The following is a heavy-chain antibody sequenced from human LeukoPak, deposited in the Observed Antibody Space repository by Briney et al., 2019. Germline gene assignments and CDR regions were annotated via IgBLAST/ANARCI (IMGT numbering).Heavy chain of an antibody. CDR2: IYSGGYT. V-gene: IGHV3-66*01. CDR3: ARGERAEFDY. J-gene: IGHJ4*02. Sequence: PGGSLRLSCAASGFTFSNYAMSWVRQTPGKGLEWVSVIYSGGYTSYTDSVKGRFTISRDNSKNTLYLQMNSLRAEDTAVYYCARGERAEFDYWGQGTLVTVPS. CDR1: GFTFSNYA.